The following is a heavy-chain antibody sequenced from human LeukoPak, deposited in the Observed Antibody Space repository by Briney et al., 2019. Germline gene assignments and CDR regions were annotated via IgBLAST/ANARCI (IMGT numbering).Heavy chain of an antibody. CDR2: ISSSGSTI. CDR3: ARVFGIKGYFDY. Sequence: GGSLRLSCAASGFTFSSYEMNWVRQAPGKGLEWVSYISSSGSTIYYADSVKGRFTTSRDNAKNSLYLQMNSLRAEDTAVYSCARVFGIKGYFDYWGQGTLVTVSS. CDR1: GFTFSSYE. V-gene: IGHV3-48*03. D-gene: IGHD1-14*01. J-gene: IGHJ4*02.